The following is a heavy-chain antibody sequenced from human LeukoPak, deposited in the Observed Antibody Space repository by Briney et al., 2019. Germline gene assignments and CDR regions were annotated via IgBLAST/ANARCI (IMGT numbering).Heavy chain of an antibody. D-gene: IGHD6-13*01. J-gene: IGHJ6*03. Sequence: GGSLRLSCAASGITFSSYAMHWVRQAPGKGLEWVAVISYDGSNKYYADSVKGRFTISRDNSKNTLYLQMNSLRAEDTAVYYCAKEGSSSWYEVRYYYYYMDVWGKGTTVTVSS. CDR2: ISYDGSNK. CDR3: AKEGSSSWYEVRYYYYYMDV. V-gene: IGHV3-30*01. CDR1: GITFSSYA.